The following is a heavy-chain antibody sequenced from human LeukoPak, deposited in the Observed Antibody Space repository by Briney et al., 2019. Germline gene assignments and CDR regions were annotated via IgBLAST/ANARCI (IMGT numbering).Heavy chain of an antibody. CDR1: GFTVSSYA. CDR2: ISYDGSNK. V-gene: IGHV3-30-3*01. J-gene: IGHJ4*02. CDR3: AKEQAAMAAGPDLYY. Sequence: GGSLRLSCAVSGFTVSSYAMHWVRQAPGKGLEWVAVISYDGSNKYYADSVKGRFTISRDNSKNTLYLQMNSLRAEDTAVYYCAKEQAAMAAGPDLYYWGQGTLVTVSS. D-gene: IGHD6-13*01.